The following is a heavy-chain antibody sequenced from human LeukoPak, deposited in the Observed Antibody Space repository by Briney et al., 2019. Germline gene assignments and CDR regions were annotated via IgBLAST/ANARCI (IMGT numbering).Heavy chain of an antibody. CDR1: GFTFSNHW. V-gene: IGHV3-7*01. CDR2: IKQDGSVK. J-gene: IGHJ4*02. D-gene: IGHD3-16*01. CDR3: ARAVDVADY. Sequence: GGSLRLSCAASGFTFSNHWMSWVRQAPGKGLEWVANIKQDGSVKFYADSVKGRFTISRGNAKNSVYLQMNSLRGEDTAVYYCARAVDVADYWGQGTLVTVSS.